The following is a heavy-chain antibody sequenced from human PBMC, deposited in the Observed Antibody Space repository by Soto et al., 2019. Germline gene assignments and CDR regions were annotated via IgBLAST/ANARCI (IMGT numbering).Heavy chain of an antibody. CDR3: ARVDSSGYYYVRELYYFDY. J-gene: IGHJ4*02. Sequence: ASVKVSCKVSGYTLTELSMHWVRQAPGKGLEWMGIINPSGGSTSYAQKFQGRVTMTRDTSTSTVYMELNSLRSEDTAVYYCARVDSSGYYYVRELYYFDYWGQGTLVTVSS. D-gene: IGHD3-22*01. CDR1: GYTLTELS. V-gene: IGHV1-46*01. CDR2: INPSGGST.